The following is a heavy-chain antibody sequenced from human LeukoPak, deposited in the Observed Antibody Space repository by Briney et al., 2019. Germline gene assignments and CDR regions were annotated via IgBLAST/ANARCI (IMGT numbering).Heavy chain of an antibody. Sequence: GGSVRLSCAASGFTFSSYGMHWVRQAPGKGLEWVAVIWDDGSNKYYVDSVKGRFTISRDNSKNTLYLQMNSVRAEDTAVYFCARTFASGPVDYWGQGTLVTVSS. CDR1: GFTFSSYG. J-gene: IGHJ4*02. V-gene: IGHV3-33*01. CDR3: ARTFASGPVDY. D-gene: IGHD5-12*01. CDR2: IWDDGSNK.